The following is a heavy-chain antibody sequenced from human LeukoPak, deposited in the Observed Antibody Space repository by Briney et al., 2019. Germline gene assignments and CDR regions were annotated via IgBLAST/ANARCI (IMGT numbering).Heavy chain of an antibody. V-gene: IGHV3-30*04. D-gene: IGHD6-13*01. CDR2: ISYDGRHK. J-gene: IGHJ6*02. CDR1: GLTFRSYA. Sequence: PGRSLRLSCAASGLTFRSYAMHWVRQAPGKGLEWVAVISYDGRHKYYADSVKGRFTISRDNSENTLYLQMNSQRAEDTAVYYCARAFRWEQLVESYGMDVWGQGTTVTVSS. CDR3: ARAFRWEQLVESYGMDV.